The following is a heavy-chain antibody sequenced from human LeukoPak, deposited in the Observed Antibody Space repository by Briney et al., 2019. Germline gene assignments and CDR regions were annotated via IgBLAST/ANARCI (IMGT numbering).Heavy chain of an antibody. V-gene: IGHV4-59*01. D-gene: IGHD1-14*01. J-gene: IGHJ6*03. CDR3: ASASITYYYYNYMGV. Sequence: PSETLSLTCTVSGGSITNYYWIWIRQPPGKGLEWVGYINYSGSTNYNPSLTSRVTISVDTSKKQLALKLSSVTAADTAVCFCASASITYYYYNYMGVWGTRTTVTVSS. CDR2: INYSGST. CDR1: GGSITNYY.